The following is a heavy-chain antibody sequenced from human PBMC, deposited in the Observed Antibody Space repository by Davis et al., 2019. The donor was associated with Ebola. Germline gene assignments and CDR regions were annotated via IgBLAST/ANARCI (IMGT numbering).Heavy chain of an antibody. D-gene: IGHD7-27*01. V-gene: IGHV1-46*01. CDR3: ARGDAWGDFDY. CDR2: INPNDGRT. Sequence: AASVKVSCKASGYTFTNYYMHWVRQAPGQGLEWMGMINPNDGRTIYAQKFQGRVTVTRDTSTTTVYMDLSSLRSEDTAVYYCARGDAWGDFDYWGQGTLVTVSS. J-gene: IGHJ4*02. CDR1: GYTFTNYY.